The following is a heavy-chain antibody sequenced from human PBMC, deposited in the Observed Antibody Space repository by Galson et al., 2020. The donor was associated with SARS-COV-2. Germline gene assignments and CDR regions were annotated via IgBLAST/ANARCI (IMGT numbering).Heavy chain of an antibody. V-gene: IGHV3-23*01. D-gene: IGHD6-13*01. CDR2: ISGSGDTT. Sequence: GESLKISCAASGFTFSSYAMNWVRQAPGEGLEWVSAISGSGDTTHYAGSAKGRFTISRDNSKNTLYMQMNSVRAEDTAVYYCAKRLYSSSQSETRGMDVWGQGATVTVSS. CDR3: AKRLYSSSQSETRGMDV. J-gene: IGHJ6*02. CDR1: GFTFSSYA.